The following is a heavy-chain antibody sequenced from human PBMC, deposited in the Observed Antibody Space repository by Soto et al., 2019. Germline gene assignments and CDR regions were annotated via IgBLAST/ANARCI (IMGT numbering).Heavy chain of an antibody. J-gene: IGHJ4*02. CDR2: ISYDGSNK. D-gene: IGHD5-18*01. V-gene: IGHV3-30*03. CDR3: AATWDGYSYGDGVYYFDY. CDR1: GFTFSSYG. Sequence: QVQLVESGGGVVQPGRSLRLSCAASGFTFSSYGMHWVRQAPGKGLEWVAVISYDGSNKYYADSVKGRFTISRDNSKNTLYLQMNSLRAEDTAVYYCAATWDGYSYGDGVYYFDYWDQGTLVTVSS.